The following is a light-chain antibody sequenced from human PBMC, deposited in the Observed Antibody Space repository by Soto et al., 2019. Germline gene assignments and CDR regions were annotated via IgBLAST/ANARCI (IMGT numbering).Light chain of an antibody. CDR1: QSINSD. CDR3: QQYDISPWT. CDR2: GAS. V-gene: IGKV3D-15*01. Sequence: IVVTNSLVSLSVSPEETTRLECMASQSINSDVAWYQQKVGQTRRLLIHGASTRATGIAARFSGSGSGTDFTRTIIRLEPEDFAVYYCQQYDISPWTFAQGTKLDI. J-gene: IGKJ1*01.